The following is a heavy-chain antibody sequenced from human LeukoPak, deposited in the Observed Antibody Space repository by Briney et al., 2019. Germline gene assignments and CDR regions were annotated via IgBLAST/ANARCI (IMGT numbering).Heavy chain of an antibody. D-gene: IGHD2-2*01. CDR1: GFTFSSYA. V-gene: IGHV3-23*01. Sequence: GGSLRLSCAASGFTFSSYAMSWVRQAPGKGLEWVSAISGSGGSTYYADSVKGRFTISRGNSKNTLYLQMNSLRAEDTAVYYCAKETGYQLLSNWFDPWGQGTLVIVSS. CDR3: AKETGYQLLSNWFDP. J-gene: IGHJ5*02. CDR2: ISGSGGST.